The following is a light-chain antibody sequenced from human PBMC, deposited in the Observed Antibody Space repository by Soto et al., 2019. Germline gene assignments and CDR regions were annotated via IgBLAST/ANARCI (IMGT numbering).Light chain of an antibody. Sequence: DIVLTHSPGTLSLSPLEIATLSCRASQSVSYYLAWYQQKPGQAPRLLIYDASSRATGVPDRFSGSGSGTEFTLTISSLQSEDFAVYYCQQYNNWPGITFGQGTRLEIK. CDR1: QSVSYY. J-gene: IGKJ5*01. CDR2: DAS. CDR3: QQYNNWPGIT. V-gene: IGKV3D-15*01.